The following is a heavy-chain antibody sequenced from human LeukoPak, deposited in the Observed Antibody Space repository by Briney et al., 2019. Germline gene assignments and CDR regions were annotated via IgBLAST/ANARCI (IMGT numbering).Heavy chain of an antibody. J-gene: IGHJ6*03. Sequence: SETLSLTCTVSGGSISSGSYYWSWIRQPAGKGLEWIGRIYTSGSTNYNPSLKSRVTISVDTSKNQFSLKLSSVTAADTAAYYCARRAPYYYMDVWGKGTTVTVSS. CDR2: IYTSGST. CDR3: ARRAPYYYMDV. CDR1: GGSISSGSYY. V-gene: IGHV4-61*02.